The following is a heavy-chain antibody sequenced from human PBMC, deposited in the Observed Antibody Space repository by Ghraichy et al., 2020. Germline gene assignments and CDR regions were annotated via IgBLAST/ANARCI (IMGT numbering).Heavy chain of an antibody. CDR1: GGSISSYY. CDR2: IYYSGST. D-gene: IGHD3-10*01. Sequence: SETLSLTCTVSGGSISSYYWSWIRQPPGKGLEWIGYIYYSGSTNYNPSLKSRVTISVDTSKNQFSLKLSSVTAADTAVYYCARDHGSGSYLHYYYYGMDVWGQGTTVTVSS. V-gene: IGHV4-59*01. CDR3: ARDHGSGSYLHYYYYGMDV. J-gene: IGHJ6*02.